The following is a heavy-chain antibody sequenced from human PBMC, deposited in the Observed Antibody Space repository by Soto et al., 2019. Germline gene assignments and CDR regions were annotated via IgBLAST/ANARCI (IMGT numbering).Heavy chain of an antibody. Sequence: GGSLRLSCAASGFTFSSYAMSWVRQAPGKGLEWVSAISGSGGSTYYADSVKGRFTISRDNSKNTLYLQMNSLRAEDTAVYYCAKDQPTGTTWENWFDPWGQGTLVTVSS. J-gene: IGHJ5*02. CDR1: GFTFSSYA. V-gene: IGHV3-23*01. D-gene: IGHD1-1*01. CDR3: AKDQPTGTTWENWFDP. CDR2: ISGSGGST.